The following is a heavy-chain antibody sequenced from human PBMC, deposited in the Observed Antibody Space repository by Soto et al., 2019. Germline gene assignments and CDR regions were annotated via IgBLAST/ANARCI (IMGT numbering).Heavy chain of an antibody. V-gene: IGHV1-18*01. Sequence: QVQLVQSGAEVKKPGASVKVSCKASGYRFTSYGISWVRQAPGQGLEWMGWISVDNGNTNYAQKFQGRVTMTTDTSTTTAYMELRSLRSDDTAVYYCAREGEVTQYYYYYCGMDVWGQGTTVTVSS. J-gene: IGHJ6*02. CDR3: AREGEVTQYYYYYCGMDV. D-gene: IGHD2-21*02. CDR2: ISVDNGNT. CDR1: GYRFTSYG.